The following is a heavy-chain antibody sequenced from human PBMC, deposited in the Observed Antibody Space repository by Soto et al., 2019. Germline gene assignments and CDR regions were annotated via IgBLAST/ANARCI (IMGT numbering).Heavy chain of an antibody. J-gene: IGHJ4*02. V-gene: IGHV3-30-3*01. Sequence: QVLLVESGGCVVQPGRCLRLSCAASGFTFSSYAMHGVRQAPGKGLEWVAGISYDGSNKYYADSVKGRFTSTRDNSTNTLNLTMNSVGGEDTAVYYCAREHGRYSYVATRFDYWGQGTLVTVSS. CDR2: ISYDGSNK. CDR3: AREHGRYSYVATRFDY. D-gene: IGHD5-18*01. CDR1: GFTFSSYA.